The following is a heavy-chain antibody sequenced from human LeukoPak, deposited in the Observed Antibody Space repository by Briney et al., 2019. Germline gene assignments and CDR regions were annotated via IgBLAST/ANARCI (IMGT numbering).Heavy chain of an antibody. CDR3: ARHVVAVGFDY. CDR2: ITSSSRYI. Sequence: GGSLRLSCAASGFTFSSYTMNWVRQAPGKGLEWVSSITSSSRYIYYADSVKGRFTISRDNAKNSLYLQLNSLRAEDTAVYYCARHVVAVGFDYWGQGTLVTVSS. CDR1: GFTFSSYT. J-gene: IGHJ4*02. D-gene: IGHD3-22*01. V-gene: IGHV3-21*01.